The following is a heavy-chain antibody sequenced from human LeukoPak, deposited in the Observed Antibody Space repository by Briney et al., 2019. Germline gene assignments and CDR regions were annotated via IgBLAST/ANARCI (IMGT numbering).Heavy chain of an antibody. CDR3: ARLAVTGTAY. Sequence: QAGGSLRLSCAASGFTFSSYNMNWVRQAPGKGLEWVSSISGDGAITYYGDSVKGRFTISRDNSENTLYLQMNSLRAEDTAIYYCARLAVTGTAYWGQGTLVTVSS. V-gene: IGHV3-23*01. CDR2: ISGDGAIT. J-gene: IGHJ4*02. CDR1: GFTFSSYN. D-gene: IGHD6-19*01.